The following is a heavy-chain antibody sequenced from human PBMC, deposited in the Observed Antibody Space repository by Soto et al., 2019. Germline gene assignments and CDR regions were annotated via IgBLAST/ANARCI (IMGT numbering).Heavy chain of an antibody. V-gene: IGHV3-23*01. Sequence: EVQLLESGGGLVQPGGSLRLSCAVSGFTFSTYAMNWVRQTPGKGLEWVSTISASGGGSYYADSVKGRFTISRDNAKSTLYLQMNSLRAEDTALYYCTRDSTPRSGTGPFDPWGQGTLVTVSS. CDR1: GFTFSTYA. CDR2: ISASGGGS. J-gene: IGHJ5*02. CDR3: TRDSTPRSGTGPFDP. D-gene: IGHD1-1*01.